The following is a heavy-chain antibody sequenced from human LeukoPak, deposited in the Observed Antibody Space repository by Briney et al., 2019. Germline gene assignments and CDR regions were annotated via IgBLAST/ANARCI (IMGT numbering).Heavy chain of an antibody. V-gene: IGHV3-23*01. CDR2: IIVSGDIT. J-gene: IGHJ3*02. CDR1: GFTFSTYV. D-gene: IGHD2-2*01. CDR3: AKDTNDSDAFDI. Sequence: GGSLRLSFAASGFTFSTYVMEWVRQAPGKGLGWGSVIIVSGDITYYADSVKGRFTISRHNSKNTLYLHMNSLRAEDTALYYCAKDTNDSDAFDIWGQGTMVTVSS.